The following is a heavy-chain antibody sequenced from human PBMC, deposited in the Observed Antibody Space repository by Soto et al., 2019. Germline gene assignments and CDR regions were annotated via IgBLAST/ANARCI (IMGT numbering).Heavy chain of an antibody. J-gene: IGHJ4*02. CDR3: ARDFSIAAVRDY. V-gene: IGHV1-3*01. CDR2: INAGNGNT. D-gene: IGHD6-13*01. CDR1: GYTFTSYA. Sequence: GASVKVSCKASGYTFTSYAMHWVRQAPGQRLEWMGWINAGNGNTKYSQKFQGRVTITRDTSASTAYMELSSLRSEDTAVYFCARDFSIAAVRDYWGQGTLVTVSS.